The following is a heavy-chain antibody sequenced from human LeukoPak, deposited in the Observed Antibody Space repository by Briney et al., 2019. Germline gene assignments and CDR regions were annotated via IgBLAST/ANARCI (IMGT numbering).Heavy chain of an antibody. CDR1: GFTFGDYA. J-gene: IGHJ4*02. V-gene: IGHV3-23*01. CDR2: IIDNGGST. CDR3: TKGKGVTYSYGRLYFFDY. D-gene: IGHD5-18*01. Sequence: GGSLRLSCTASGFTFGDYAMTWVRQAPGKGLEWVSAIIDNGGSTSYADSVKGRFTISRDNSKNTLYLQMNSLRAEDTAVYYCTKGKGVTYSYGRLYFFDYWGQGTLVTVSS.